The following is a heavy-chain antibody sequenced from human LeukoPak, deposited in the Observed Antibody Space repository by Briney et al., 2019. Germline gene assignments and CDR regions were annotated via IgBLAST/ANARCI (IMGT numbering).Heavy chain of an antibody. V-gene: IGHV4-59*01. Sequence: PSETLSLTCTVSGGSISSYYWSWIRQPPGKGLEWIGYIYYSGSTNYNPSLKSRVTISVDTSKNQFSLKLSSVTAADTAVYYCARDRALGVDPWGQGTLVTVSS. CDR1: GGSISSYY. CDR3: ARDRALGVDP. J-gene: IGHJ5*02. CDR2: IYYSGST. D-gene: IGHD3-16*01.